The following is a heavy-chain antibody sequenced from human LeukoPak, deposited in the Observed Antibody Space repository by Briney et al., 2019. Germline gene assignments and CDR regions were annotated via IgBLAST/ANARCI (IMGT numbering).Heavy chain of an antibody. CDR1: GFTFSSYA. J-gene: IGHJ4*02. Sequence: PGGSLRLSCAASGFTFSSYAMSWVRQAPGKGQEWVSAISGSGGSTYYADSVKGRFTISRDNSKNTLYLQMNSLRAEDTAVYYCAKWGQQLVLSLSYWGQGTLVTISS. CDR3: AKWGQQLVLSLSY. V-gene: IGHV3-23*01. CDR2: ISGSGGST. D-gene: IGHD6-13*01.